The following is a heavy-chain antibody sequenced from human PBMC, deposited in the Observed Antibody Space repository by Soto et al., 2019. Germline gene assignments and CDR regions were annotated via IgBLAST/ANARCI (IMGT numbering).Heavy chain of an antibody. CDR3: ARSCFHDPYIAAAENWFDP. CDR1: GFTFSSCS. D-gene: IGHD6-13*01. Sequence: TGGSMILSCAASGFTFSSCSMHWVRQVPGKGLEWLAVVSHDGSLYPYADSVKGRFSISRDNSRKTLYLQMNSLRPEDTAVYYCARSCFHDPYIAAAENWFDPWGQGTLVTVSS. V-gene: IGHV3-30*03. CDR2: VSHDGSLY. J-gene: IGHJ5*02.